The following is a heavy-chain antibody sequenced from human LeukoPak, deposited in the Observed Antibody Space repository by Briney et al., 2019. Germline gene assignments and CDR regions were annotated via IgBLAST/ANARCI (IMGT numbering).Heavy chain of an antibody. CDR2: IHTSGIT. CDR1: GVSISTNY. Sequence: SETLSLTCNVSGVSISTNYWSWIRQPPGKGLEWIGRIHTSGITNYNPSLKSRVTMSFDTSKNQFSLNLSSVTAADTAVYYCAREDYSSRGLDYWGQGTLVTFSS. V-gene: IGHV4-4*07. D-gene: IGHD6-13*01. J-gene: IGHJ4*02. CDR3: AREDYSSRGLDY.